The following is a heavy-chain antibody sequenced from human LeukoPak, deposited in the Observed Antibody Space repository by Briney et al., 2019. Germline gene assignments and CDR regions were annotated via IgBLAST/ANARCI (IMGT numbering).Heavy chain of an antibody. CDR2: IYDDGGT. CDR3: ARDRAGRRSSWVEFDL. Sequence: GGSLRLSCTVSGFTVTSTHMDWVRQAPGKGPEWVALIYDDGGTVYADSVKGRFTISRDNSKNMVYLQMNSLRPEDSAVYYCARDRAGRRSSWVEFDLWGQGTLVTVSP. J-gene: IGHJ5*02. V-gene: IGHV3-53*05. CDR1: GFTVTSTH. D-gene: IGHD3-10*01.